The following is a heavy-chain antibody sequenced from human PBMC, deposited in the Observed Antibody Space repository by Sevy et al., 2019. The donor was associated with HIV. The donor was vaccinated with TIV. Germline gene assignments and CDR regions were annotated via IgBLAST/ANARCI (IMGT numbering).Heavy chain of an antibody. V-gene: IGHV4-59*01. J-gene: IGHJ4*02. CDR2: VHNGGST. D-gene: IGHD6-19*01. Sequence: SETLSLTCTVSGDSITSYYWAWIRQPPGKGLEWIGNVHNGGSTNYNPSLKSRLTISVDTTNNQFSLKLGSVTVADTAVYFCARPRTSGWTRFEHWGQRILVTVSS. CDR3: ARPRTSGWTRFEH. CDR1: GDSITSYY.